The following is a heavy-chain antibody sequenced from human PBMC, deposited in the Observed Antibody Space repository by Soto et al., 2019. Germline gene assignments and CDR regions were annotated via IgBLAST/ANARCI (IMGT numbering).Heavy chain of an antibody. J-gene: IGHJ4*02. CDR2: FDPEDGET. CDR3: ATRRRFLEWLLLGPFDY. Sequence: EASVKVSCKVSGYTLTELSMHWVRQAPGKGLEWMGGFDPEDGETIYAQKFQGRVTMTEDTSTDTAYMELSSLRSEDTAVYYCATRRRFLEWLLLGPFDYWGQGTLVTVSS. CDR1: GYTLTELS. D-gene: IGHD3-3*01. V-gene: IGHV1-24*01.